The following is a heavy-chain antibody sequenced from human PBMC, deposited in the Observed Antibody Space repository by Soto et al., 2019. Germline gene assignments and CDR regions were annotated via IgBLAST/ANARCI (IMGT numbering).Heavy chain of an antibody. J-gene: IGHJ4*02. D-gene: IGHD3-22*01. Sequence: ASVKVSCKASGGTFSSYAISWVRQAPGQGLEWMGGIIPIFGTANYAQKFQGRVTITADESTSTAYMELSSLRSEDTAVYYCASDSPYYDSSGYDPPVFDYWGQGTLVTVS. CDR3: ASDSPYYDSSGYDPPVFDY. CDR2: IIPIFGTA. CDR1: GGTFSSYA. V-gene: IGHV1-69*13.